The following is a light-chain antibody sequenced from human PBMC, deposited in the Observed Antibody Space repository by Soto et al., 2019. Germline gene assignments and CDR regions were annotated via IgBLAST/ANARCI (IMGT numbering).Light chain of an antibody. CDR1: QTSASNY. CDR3: QMAGYSLT. J-gene: IGKJ5*01. CDR2: GGS. V-gene: IGKV3-20*01. Sequence: EIVLTQSPGTLSLSPGEKATLSCRASQTSASNYLGWYQQKPGQAPRLVIYGGSTRATGIPDRFSGSGSGTDFSLIFSRLEPEDFGVYYCQMAGYSLTFGQGTRLEIK.